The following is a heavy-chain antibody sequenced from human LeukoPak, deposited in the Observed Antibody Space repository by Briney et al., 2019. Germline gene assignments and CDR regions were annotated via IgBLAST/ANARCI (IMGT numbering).Heavy chain of an antibody. Sequence: GGSLRLSCAASGFTFSSYAMSWVRQAPGKGLEWVSAISGSGDSTDYADSVKGRFTISRDNSKNTLYLQMNSLRAEDTAVYYCARYSRSWYVPIFDYWGQGTLVTVSS. CDR2: ISGSGDST. CDR1: GFTFSSYA. CDR3: ARYSRSWYVPIFDY. D-gene: IGHD6-13*01. V-gene: IGHV3-23*01. J-gene: IGHJ4*02.